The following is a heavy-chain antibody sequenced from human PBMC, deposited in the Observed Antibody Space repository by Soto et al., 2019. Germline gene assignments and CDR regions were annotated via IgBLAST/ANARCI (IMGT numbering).Heavy chain of an antibody. CDR2: IYYSGST. Sequence: QVQLQESGPGLVKPSQTLSLTCTVSGGSISSGGYYWSWIRQHPGKGLEWIGYIYYSGSTYYNPSLKSRVTISVDTSKNQFSLKLSSVTAADTAVYYCAREARLRYFDWLSYWYFDLWGRGTLVTVSS. J-gene: IGHJ2*01. V-gene: IGHV4-31*03. D-gene: IGHD3-9*01. CDR1: GGSISSGGYY. CDR3: AREARLRYFDWLSYWYFDL.